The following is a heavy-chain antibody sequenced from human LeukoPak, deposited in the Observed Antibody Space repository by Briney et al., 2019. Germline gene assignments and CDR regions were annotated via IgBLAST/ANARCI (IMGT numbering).Heavy chain of an antibody. V-gene: IGHV3-30*02. Sequence: GGSLRLSCAASGFTFSSYGMHWVRQAPGKGLEWVAFIRYDGSNKYYADSVKGRFTISRDNPKNTLYLQMNSLRAEDTAVYYCAKVVGDGYNKGDWGQGTLVTVSS. J-gene: IGHJ4*02. D-gene: IGHD5-24*01. CDR1: GFTFSSYG. CDR2: IRYDGSNK. CDR3: AKVVGDGYNKGD.